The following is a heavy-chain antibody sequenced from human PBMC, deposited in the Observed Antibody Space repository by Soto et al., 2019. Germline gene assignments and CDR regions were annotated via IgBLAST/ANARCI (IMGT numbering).Heavy chain of an antibody. Sequence: GGSLRLSCAASGFTFSNSEMIWVRQAPGKGLEWISYISSSGDTIYYADSVKGRFTISRDNARDSLFLQMSSLRAEDTAVYYCVSAAGYYWFWGQGTLVTVSS. CDR3: VSAAGYYWF. CDR1: GFTFSNSE. V-gene: IGHV3-48*03. CDR2: ISSSGDTI. D-gene: IGHD3-22*01. J-gene: IGHJ4*02.